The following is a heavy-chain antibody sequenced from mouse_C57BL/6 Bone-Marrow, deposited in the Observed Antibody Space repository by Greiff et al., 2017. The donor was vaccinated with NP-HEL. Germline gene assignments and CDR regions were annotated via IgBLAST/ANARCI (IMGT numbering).Heavy chain of an antibody. CDR1: GFTFSDYG. CDR2: ISRGSSTI. Sequence: EVKLVESGGGLVKPGGSLKLSCAASGFTFSDYGMHWVRQAPEKGLEWVAYISRGSSTIYYADTVKGRFTISRDNAKNTLFLQMTSLRSEDTAMYYCARAYYSNYPWFAYWGQGTLVTVSA. V-gene: IGHV5-17*01. J-gene: IGHJ3*01. D-gene: IGHD2-5*01. CDR3: ARAYYSNYPWFAY.